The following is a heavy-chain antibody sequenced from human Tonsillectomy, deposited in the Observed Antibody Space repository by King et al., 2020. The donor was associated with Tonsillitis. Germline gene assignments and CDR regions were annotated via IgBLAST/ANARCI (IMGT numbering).Heavy chain of an antibody. CDR3: ARDGSNGDYLRTTGFDI. Sequence: VPLQESGPGLVRPSQTLSLTCTVSGASISSGGYYWTWIRQHPGKGLEWIGYISYSGSTSYNPSLRSRVTISGDTSKNQFSLNLRSVTVADTAVYFCARDGSNGDYLRTTGFDIWGQGTMVTVSS. CDR1: GASISSGGYY. CDR2: ISYSGST. V-gene: IGHV4-31*03. J-gene: IGHJ3*02. D-gene: IGHD4-17*01.